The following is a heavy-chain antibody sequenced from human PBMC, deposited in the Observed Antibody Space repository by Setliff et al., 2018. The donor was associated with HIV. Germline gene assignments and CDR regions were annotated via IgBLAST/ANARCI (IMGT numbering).Heavy chain of an antibody. CDR3: ARDPSSGWSYYFDY. J-gene: IGHJ4*02. D-gene: IGHD6-19*01. CDR1: GYSINNDCY. CDR2: IYYSGST. V-gene: IGHV4-61*03. Sequence: SETLSLTCAVSGYSINNDCYWGWIRQPPGKGLEWIGYIYYSGSTKYNPSLKSRVTISVDTSKNHFSLKLSSVTAADTAVYYCARDPSSGWSYYFDYWGQGTLVTVSS.